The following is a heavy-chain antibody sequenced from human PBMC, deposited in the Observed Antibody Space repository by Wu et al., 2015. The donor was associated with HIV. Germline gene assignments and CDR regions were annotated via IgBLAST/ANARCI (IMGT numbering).Heavy chain of an antibody. V-gene: IGHV1-2*02. Sequence: QVQLVQSGAEVKKPGASVKVSCKASGYTFTGYYMHWVRQAPGQGLEWMGWINPNSGGTNYAQKFQGRVTMTRDTSISTAYMELSRLRSDDTAVYYCARGKGIHHPGEAPDYWGQGTLVTVSS. D-gene: IGHD5-18*01. CDR1: GYTFTGYY. CDR2: INPNSGGT. CDR3: ARGKGIHHPGEAPDY. J-gene: IGHJ4*02.